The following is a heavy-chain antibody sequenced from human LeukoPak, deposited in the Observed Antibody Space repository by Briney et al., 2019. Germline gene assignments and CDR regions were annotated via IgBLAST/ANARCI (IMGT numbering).Heavy chain of an antibody. CDR2: IYHSGST. V-gene: IGHV4-59*01. Sequence: SETLSLTCTVSGGSISSYYWSWIRQPPGKGLEWIGYIYHSGSTNYNPSLKSRVSISVDTSKNQYSLKLSSVTAANTAGYYCARGKYYYGSGRYYPFDYWGQGTLVTASS. D-gene: IGHD3-10*01. J-gene: IGHJ4*02. CDR3: ARGKYYYGSGRYYPFDY. CDR1: GGSISSYY.